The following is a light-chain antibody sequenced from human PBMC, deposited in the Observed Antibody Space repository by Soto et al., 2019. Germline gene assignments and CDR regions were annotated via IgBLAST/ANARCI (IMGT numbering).Light chain of an antibody. CDR2: DAS. CDR3: QELNSHART. CDR1: DDITNY. Sequence: IRLTQSPSSLSATVGDRVTVTCRASDDITNYLACYQQKAGKAPKLLIYDASTLYSGVPSRFSGSGSGTDFTLTISRQQPEDFATYYCQELNSHARTFGQGTKVDIK. J-gene: IGKJ1*01. V-gene: IGKV1-9*01.